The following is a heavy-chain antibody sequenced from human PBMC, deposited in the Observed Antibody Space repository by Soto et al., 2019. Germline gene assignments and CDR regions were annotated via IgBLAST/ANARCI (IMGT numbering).Heavy chain of an antibody. CDR3: ATYDVDTAMDH. Sequence: QVQLQESGPGLVKPSETLSLTCTVSRGSISLYYWTWIRQPPGKGLEWIGDIYYSGSTNYNPSLKRRVTISIDTSKNQFSLKLTSVTAADTAVYYCATYDVDTAMDHWGQGTLVTVSS. V-gene: IGHV4-59*08. CDR1: RGSISLYY. CDR2: IYYSGST. D-gene: IGHD5-18*01. J-gene: IGHJ4*02.